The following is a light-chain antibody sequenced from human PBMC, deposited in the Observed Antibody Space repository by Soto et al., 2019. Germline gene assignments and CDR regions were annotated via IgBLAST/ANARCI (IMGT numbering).Light chain of an antibody. V-gene: IGKV1-27*01. Sequence: DIQMTQSPSSLSASVGDRVTITCRASQGISNYLAWYQQIPGKVPKLLLSAASTLQSGVPSRFSGSGSGTDFPLTISSLQPEDVATYYCQKYTNVPAFGGGTKVEIK. J-gene: IGKJ4*01. CDR2: AAS. CDR3: QKYTNVPA. CDR1: QGISNY.